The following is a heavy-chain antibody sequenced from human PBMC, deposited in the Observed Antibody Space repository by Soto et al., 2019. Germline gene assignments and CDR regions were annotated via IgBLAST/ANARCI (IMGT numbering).Heavy chain of an antibody. J-gene: IGHJ4*02. V-gene: IGHV1-3*01. D-gene: IGHD3-10*01. CDR3: ARRGVLPDS. Sequence: QVQLVQSGAEVKKPGASVKVSCRASGYTFTSYAMHWVRQAPGQRLEWMGWINAGNGNTNYAQKLQGRVTMTTDTSTSTAYMELRSLTSDDTAIYYSARRGVLPDSWGQGTLVTVSS. CDR2: INAGNGNT. CDR1: GYTFTSYA.